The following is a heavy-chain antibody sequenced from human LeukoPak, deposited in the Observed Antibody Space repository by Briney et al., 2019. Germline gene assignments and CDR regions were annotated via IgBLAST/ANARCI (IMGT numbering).Heavy chain of an antibody. Sequence: SETLSLTCGVSGGSISGTNWWSWVRQPPGQGLEWIGEISLRGLTNYNPSLRSRLTMSLDESKNQVSLNLTSVTAADTAVYYCASGRGLYSFYAFDIWGQGTMATVSS. CDR1: GGSISGTNW. CDR3: ASGRGLYSFYAFDI. V-gene: IGHV4-4*02. CDR2: ISLRGLT. J-gene: IGHJ3*02. D-gene: IGHD5-18*01.